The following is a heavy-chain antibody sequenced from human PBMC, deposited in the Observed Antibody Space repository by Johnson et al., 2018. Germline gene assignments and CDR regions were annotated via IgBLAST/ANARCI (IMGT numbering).Heavy chain of an antibody. V-gene: IGHV4-34*01. Sequence: QVQLQESGAGLLKPSETLSLNCAVYAGSFRGYYWSWIRQPPGKGLEWIGEINHSGSTNYNPSLKSRVTISVDTSKNHFSLKLNSVTAADTAVYYCARGSGYDYYYNYYSMDVWGQGTTVTVSS. CDR2: INHSGST. D-gene: IGHD5-12*01. J-gene: IGHJ6*02. CDR3: ARGSGYDYYYNYYSMDV. CDR1: AGSFRGYY.